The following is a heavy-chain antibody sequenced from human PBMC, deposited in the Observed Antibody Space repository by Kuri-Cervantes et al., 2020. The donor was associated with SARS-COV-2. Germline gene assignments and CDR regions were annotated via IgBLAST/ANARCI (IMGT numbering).Heavy chain of an antibody. CDR3: ARVGGSYYYYYYYMDV. J-gene: IGHJ6*03. CDR1: GFTFDDYA. V-gene: IGHV3-9*01. D-gene: IGHD1-26*01. Sequence: GGSLRLSCAASGFTFDDYAMHWVRQAPGKGLEWVSGISWNSGSIGYADSVKGRFTISRDNAKNTLYLQMNSLRAEDTAVYYCARVGGSYYYYYYYMDVWGKGTTVTVSS. CDR2: ISWNSGSI.